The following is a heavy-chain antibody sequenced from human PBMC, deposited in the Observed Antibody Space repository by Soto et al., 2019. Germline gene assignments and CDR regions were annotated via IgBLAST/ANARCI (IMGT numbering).Heavy chain of an antibody. Sequence: QVQLVQSGTEVKKPGASVKVSCKASGYTFTSYGIHWLRQAPGQSLEWMGWINAANGDTKYSPKFQGRVTITRDTSASTAYMELSSLRSEDTAVYYCVRRHVSATGIDWFDPWGQGTLVTVSS. V-gene: IGHV1-3*01. D-gene: IGHD6-13*01. CDR2: INAANGDT. J-gene: IGHJ5*02. CDR3: VRRHVSATGIDWFDP. CDR1: GYTFTSYG.